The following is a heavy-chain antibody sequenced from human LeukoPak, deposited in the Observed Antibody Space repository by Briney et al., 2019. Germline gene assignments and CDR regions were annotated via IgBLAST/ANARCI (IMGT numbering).Heavy chain of an antibody. D-gene: IGHD1-26*01. V-gene: IGHV4-31*03. CDR3: ARVSGSLRPKYFQH. CDR1: GGSISSSGYY. J-gene: IGHJ1*01. CDR2: IYNSGST. Sequence: SETLSLTCTVSGGSISSSGYYWSWIRQYPGKGLEWIGYIYNSGSTFYNPSLKSRVTISVGTSKNHFSLKLSSVTAADTAVYYCARVSGSLRPKYFQHWGQGTLVTVSS.